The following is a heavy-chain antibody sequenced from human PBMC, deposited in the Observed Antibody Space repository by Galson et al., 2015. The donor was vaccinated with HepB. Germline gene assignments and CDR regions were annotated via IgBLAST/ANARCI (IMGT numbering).Heavy chain of an antibody. CDR2: IYYTGGT. CDR3: ARHQISISWPPNYYFDY. V-gene: IGHV4-39*01. J-gene: IGHJ4*02. D-gene: IGHD1-1*01. Sequence: ETLSLTCTVSGGSIGSRTYYWGWIRQPPGKGLEWIGAIYYTGGTYYNPSLKSRVTLSVDTSKNQISLKVNSLIATDTAVYYCARHQISISWPPNYYFDYWGQGIPVTVSS. CDR1: GGSIGSRTYY.